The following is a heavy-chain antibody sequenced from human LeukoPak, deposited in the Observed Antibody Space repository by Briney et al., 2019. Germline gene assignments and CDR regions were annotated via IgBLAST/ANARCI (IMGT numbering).Heavy chain of an antibody. D-gene: IGHD6-19*01. J-gene: IGHJ4*02. CDR3: ARDRLAVAGRAYFDY. CDR2: IKQDGTEK. CDR1: GFTFTTYW. Sequence: GGSLRLSCAASGFTFTTYWMSWVRQPPGKVLEWVANIKQDGTEKYYVDSVKGRFTISRDNAKNSLYLQMNSLRAEDTAVYYCARDRLAVAGRAYFDYWGQGTLVTVSS. V-gene: IGHV3-7*01.